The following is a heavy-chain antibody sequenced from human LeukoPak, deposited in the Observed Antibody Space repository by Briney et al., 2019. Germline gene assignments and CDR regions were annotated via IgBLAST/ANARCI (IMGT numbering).Heavy chain of an antibody. D-gene: IGHD6-19*01. CDR2: INSDGSST. J-gene: IGHJ4*02. Sequence: GGSLRLSCAASGVTFSSYWMHWVRQAPGKGLVWVSRINSDGSSTSYADSVKGRFTISRDNAKNTLYLQMNSLRAEDTAVYYCARETQWLTYYFDYWGQGTLVTVSS. CDR3: ARETQWLTYYFDY. V-gene: IGHV3-74*01. CDR1: GVTFSSYW.